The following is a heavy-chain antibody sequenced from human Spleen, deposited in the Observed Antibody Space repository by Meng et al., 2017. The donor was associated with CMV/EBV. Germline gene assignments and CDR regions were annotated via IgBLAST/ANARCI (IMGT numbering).Heavy chain of an antibody. CDR3: ARIGYCSSTSCYTGGFDY. CDR1: VGTFSSYA. V-gene: IGHV1-69*05. CDR2: IIPIFGTA. Sequence: SVKVSCKASVGTFSSYAISWVRQAPGKGLEWMGGIIPIFGTANYAQKFQGRVTITTDESTSTAYMELSSLRSEDTAVYYCARIGYCSSTSCYTGGFDYWGQGTLVTVSS. J-gene: IGHJ4*02. D-gene: IGHD2-2*02.